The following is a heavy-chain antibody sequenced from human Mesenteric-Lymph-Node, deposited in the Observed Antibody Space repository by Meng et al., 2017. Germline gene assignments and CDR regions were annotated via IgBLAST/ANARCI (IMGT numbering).Heavy chain of an antibody. CDR2: IYYSGST. Sequence: HVQLQESGPGLVKHSQTLSRNCTVSGGSISSGGQSWSWIRQPPGKGLEWIAYIYYSGSTYYNPSLKSRVILSVDTSKNQFSLKLSSVTAADTAVYYCARVDSSGYFLDYWGQGTLVTVSS. V-gene: IGHV4-31*03. CDR3: ARVDSSGYFLDY. J-gene: IGHJ4*01. D-gene: IGHD3-22*01. CDR1: GGSISSGGQS.